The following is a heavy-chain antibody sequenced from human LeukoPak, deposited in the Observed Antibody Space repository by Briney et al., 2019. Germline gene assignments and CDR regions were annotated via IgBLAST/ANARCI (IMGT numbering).Heavy chain of an antibody. CDR2: ISGSGGST. Sequence: PGGSLRLSCAASGFTFSSYAMSWVRQAPGKGLECVSDISGSGGSTYYADSAKGRFTISRDNSKNTLYLQMNSLRAEDTAIYFCAKAHSASWYFAFDIWGQGTMVTVSS. J-gene: IGHJ3*02. D-gene: IGHD6-13*01. CDR3: AKAHSASWYFAFDI. V-gene: IGHV3-23*01. CDR1: GFTFSSYA.